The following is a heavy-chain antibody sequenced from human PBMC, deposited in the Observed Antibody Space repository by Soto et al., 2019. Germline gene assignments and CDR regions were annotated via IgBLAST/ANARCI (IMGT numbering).Heavy chain of an antibody. Sequence: QVQLVQSGAEVKKPGSSVKVSCKASGGTFSSYAISWMRQAPGQGLEWMGGIIPIFGTANYAQKFQGRVTITADKSTSTAYMELSSLRSEDTAVYYCASTTSRLAARRYYYGMDVWGQGTTVTVSS. J-gene: IGHJ6*02. CDR3: ASTTSRLAARRYYYGMDV. CDR2: IIPIFGTA. V-gene: IGHV1-69*06. D-gene: IGHD6-6*01. CDR1: GGTFSSYA.